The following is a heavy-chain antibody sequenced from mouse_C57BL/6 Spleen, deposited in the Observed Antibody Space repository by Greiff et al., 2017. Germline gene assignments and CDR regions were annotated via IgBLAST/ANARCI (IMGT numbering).Heavy chain of an antibody. V-gene: IGHV3-6*01. D-gene: IGHD1-1*01. Sequence: EVKLVESGPGLVKPSQSLSLTCSVTGYSITSGYYWNWIRQFPGNKLEWMGYISYDGSNNYNPSLKNRSSITRDTSKNQIFLKLNSVTTEDTDTYYCARDKNYGGYFDVWGTGTTVTVSS. CDR1: GYSITSGYY. CDR2: ISYDGSN. J-gene: IGHJ1*03. CDR3: ARDKNYGGYFDV.